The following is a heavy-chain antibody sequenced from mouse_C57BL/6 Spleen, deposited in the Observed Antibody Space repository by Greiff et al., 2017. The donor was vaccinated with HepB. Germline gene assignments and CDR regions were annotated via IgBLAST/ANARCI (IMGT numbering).Heavy chain of an antibody. CDR2: INPSNGGT. D-gene: IGHD1-1*01. CDR3: ARHGSSYRYFDV. J-gene: IGHJ1*03. CDR1: GYTFTSYW. V-gene: IGHV1-53*01. Sequence: VQLQQSGTELVKPGASVKLSCKASGYTFTSYWMHWVKQRPGQGLEWIGNINPSNGGTNYNEKFKSKATLTVDKSSSTAYMQLSSLTSEDSAVYYCARHGSSYRYFDVWGTGTTVTVSS.